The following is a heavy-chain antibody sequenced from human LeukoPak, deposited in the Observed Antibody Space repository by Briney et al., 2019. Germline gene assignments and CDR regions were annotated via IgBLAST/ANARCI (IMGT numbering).Heavy chain of an antibody. CDR1: GFTFSSYA. Sequence: GGSLRLSCAASGFTFSSYAMSWVRQAPGKGLEWVSAISGSGGSTYYADSVKGRFTVSRDNAKNSLYLQMNTLRADDTAVYYCARAVLVGARGPSDYWGQGTLVTVSS. V-gene: IGHV3-23*01. CDR2: ISGSGGST. CDR3: ARAVLVGARGPSDY. D-gene: IGHD1-26*01. J-gene: IGHJ4*02.